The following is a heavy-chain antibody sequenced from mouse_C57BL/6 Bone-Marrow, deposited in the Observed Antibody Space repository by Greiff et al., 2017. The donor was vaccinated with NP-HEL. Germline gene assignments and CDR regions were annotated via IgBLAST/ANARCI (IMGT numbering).Heavy chain of an antibody. V-gene: IGHV1-85*01. CDR2: IYPRDGST. Sequence: QVQLQQSGPELVKPGASVKLSCKASGYTFTSYDINWVKQRPGQGLEWIGWIYPRDGSTKYNEKFKGKATLTVDTSSSTAYRELHSLTSEDSAVYFCARHYDYDGGAGYYFDYWGQGTTLTVSS. CDR1: GYTFTSYD. J-gene: IGHJ2*01. CDR3: ARHYDYDGGAGYYFDY. D-gene: IGHD2-4*01.